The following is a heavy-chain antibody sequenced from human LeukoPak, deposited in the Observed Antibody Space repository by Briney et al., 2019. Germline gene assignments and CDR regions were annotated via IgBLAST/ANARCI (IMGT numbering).Heavy chain of an antibody. CDR1: GGSISSSNW. D-gene: IGHD3-10*01. Sequence: SETLSLTCAASGGSISSSNWWSWVRQPPGKGLEWIGEIYHSGSTNYNPSLKSRVTISVDKSKNQFSLKLSSVTAADTAVYYCARDKAPHYYGSDDAFDIWGQGTMVTVSS. J-gene: IGHJ3*02. CDR3: ARDKAPHYYGSDDAFDI. V-gene: IGHV4-4*02. CDR2: IYHSGST.